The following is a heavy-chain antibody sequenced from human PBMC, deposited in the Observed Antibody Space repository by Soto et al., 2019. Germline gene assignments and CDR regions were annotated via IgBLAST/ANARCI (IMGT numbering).Heavy chain of an antibody. V-gene: IGHV3-7*01. D-gene: IGHD2-8*02. J-gene: IGHJ4*02. CDR3: ARLQGSTGGNVDY. CDR1: RFTYSNYW. CDR2: IKQDGSEI. Sequence: EVQLVESGGDLVQPGGSLRLSCAASRFTYSNYWMAWVRQAPGKGLEWVASIKQDGSEIYYVASVKGRFTVSRDTPKNSLYLKMNSLRAEDTAVYYCARLQGSTGGNVDYWGQGTLVTVSS.